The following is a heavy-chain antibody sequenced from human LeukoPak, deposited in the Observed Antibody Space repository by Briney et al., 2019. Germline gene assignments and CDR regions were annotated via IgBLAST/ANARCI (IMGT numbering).Heavy chain of an antibody. CDR2: IYYSGST. J-gene: IGHJ3*02. Sequence: PSQTLSLTRTVSGGSISSGDYYWSWIRQPPGKGLEWIGYIYYSGSTYYNPSLKSRVTISVDTSKNQFSLKLSSVTTADTAVYYCARDLSAVAGPRSAFDIWGQGTMVTVSS. CDR1: GGSISSGDYY. CDR3: ARDLSAVAGPRSAFDI. D-gene: IGHD6-19*01. V-gene: IGHV4-30-4*08.